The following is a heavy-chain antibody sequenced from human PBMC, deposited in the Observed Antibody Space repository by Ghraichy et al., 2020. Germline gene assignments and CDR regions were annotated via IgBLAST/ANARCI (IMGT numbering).Heavy chain of an antibody. CDR2: IYTSGST. Sequence: SETLSLTCTVSGGSISSYYWSWIRQPPGKGLEWIGYIYTSGSTNYNPSLKSRVTISVDTSKNQFSLKLSSVTAADTAVYYCARLQTRDPYYYYGMDVWGQGTTVTVSS. J-gene: IGHJ6*02. CDR3: ARLQTRDPYYYYGMDV. V-gene: IGHV4-4*09. CDR1: GGSISSYY.